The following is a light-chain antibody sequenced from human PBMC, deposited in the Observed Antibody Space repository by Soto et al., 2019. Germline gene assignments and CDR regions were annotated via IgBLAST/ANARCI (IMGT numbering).Light chain of an antibody. J-gene: IGKJ4*01. Sequence: EIVLTQSPGTRSLSPGERATLSCRASQSVSSYLAWYQQKPGQAPRLLIYGASSRATGIPDRFSGSGSGTDFILTISRLEPEDFAVYYCQQYGSSLLTFGGGTKVDIK. V-gene: IGKV3-20*01. CDR2: GAS. CDR3: QQYGSSLLT. CDR1: QSVSSY.